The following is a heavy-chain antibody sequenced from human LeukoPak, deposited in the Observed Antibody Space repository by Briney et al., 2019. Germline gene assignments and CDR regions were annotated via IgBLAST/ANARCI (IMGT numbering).Heavy chain of an antibody. V-gene: IGHV3-7*03. Sequence: GGSLRLSCAASGFTFSSYWMSWVRQAPGKGLEWVASINHNGNVNYYVDPVKGRFTISRDNAKNSLYLQMSNLRAEDTAVYFCARGGGLDVWGQGATVTVSS. CDR1: GFTFSSYW. CDR3: ARGGGLDV. D-gene: IGHD3-16*01. CDR2: INHNGNVN. J-gene: IGHJ6*02.